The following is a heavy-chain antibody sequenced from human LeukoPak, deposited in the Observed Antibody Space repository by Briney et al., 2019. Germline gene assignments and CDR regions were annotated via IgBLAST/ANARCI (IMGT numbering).Heavy chain of an antibody. CDR2: IHYTGKA. J-gene: IGHJ6*02. CDR1: GDSISGSY. CDR3: ARFGADYDRDV. Sequence: KPSETLSLTCTVSGDSISGSYWTWIRQPPGKGLEWIGQIHYTGKADYNPSLRSRITISVDTSKDQMSLKLSSVTAADTAIYYCARFGADYDRDVWGQGTTVTVSS. D-gene: IGHD3-16*01. V-gene: IGHV4-59*01.